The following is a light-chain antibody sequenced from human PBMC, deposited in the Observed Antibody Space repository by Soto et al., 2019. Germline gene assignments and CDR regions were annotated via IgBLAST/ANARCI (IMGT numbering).Light chain of an antibody. CDR1: SSNIGAGFD. V-gene: IGLV1-40*01. CDR2: GNS. CDR3: QSYDSSLSGSKV. J-gene: IGLJ1*01. Sequence: QSVLTQPPSVSGAPGQRVTISCTGTSSNIGAGFDVHWYQQFPGTAPKLLIYGNSIRHSGVPARFSGSKSGTSASLAITGLQADDEADYYCQSYDSSLSGSKVFGTGTKLTVL.